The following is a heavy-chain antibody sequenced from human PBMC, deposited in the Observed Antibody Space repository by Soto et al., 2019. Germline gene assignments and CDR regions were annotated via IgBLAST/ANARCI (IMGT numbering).Heavy chain of an antibody. CDR3: TRDLVVVPAALHRVSYYYGMDV. D-gene: IGHD2-2*01. V-gene: IGHV3-49*04. J-gene: IGHJ6*02. CDR1: GLTFGDYA. Sequence: GALRLSCTASGLTFGDYAMSWVRQAPGKGLEWVGFIRSKAYGGTTEYAASVKGRFTISRDDSKSIAYLQMNSLKTEDTAVYYCTRDLVVVPAALHRVSYYYGMDVWGQGTTVTVSS. CDR2: IRSKAYGGTT.